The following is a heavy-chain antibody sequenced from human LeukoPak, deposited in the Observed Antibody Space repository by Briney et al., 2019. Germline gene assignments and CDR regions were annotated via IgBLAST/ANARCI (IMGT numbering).Heavy chain of an antibody. CDR2: IVVGSGNT. CDR3: VFGYSYGYFDY. D-gene: IGHD5-18*01. Sequence: SVKVSCKASGFTFTSSAMQWVRQARGQRLEWIGWIVVGSGNTNYAQKFQERVTITRNTSISTAYMELSSLRSEDTAVYYCVFGYSYGYFDYWGQGTLVTVSS. J-gene: IGHJ4*02. CDR1: GFTFTSSA. V-gene: IGHV1-58*02.